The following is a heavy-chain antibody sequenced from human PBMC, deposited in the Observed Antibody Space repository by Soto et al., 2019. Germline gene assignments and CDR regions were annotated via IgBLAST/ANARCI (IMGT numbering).Heavy chain of an antibody. V-gene: IGHV4-59*08. J-gene: IGHJ6*02. CDR1: SGPSRSHN. Sequence: QVQVQQSGPGLVKPSETLSLTCTVSSGPSRSHNWGWIRQPPGRGLEWIGYVYYTGDTSYNPSLKSRVTISADTSTNHISLTLRSVTAADTAVYYCVRQGIDYLPGLVAVWGQGTTVSVSS. CDR2: VYYTGDT. CDR3: VRQGIDYLPGLVAV. D-gene: IGHD5-12*01.